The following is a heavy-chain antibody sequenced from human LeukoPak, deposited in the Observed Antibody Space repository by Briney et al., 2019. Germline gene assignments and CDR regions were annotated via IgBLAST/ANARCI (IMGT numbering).Heavy chain of an antibody. Sequence: ASVKVSCKASGYTFTSYAMQWVRQARGQSLEWMGWINAGNGDTKYSQKFQGRVTITRDTSANTAYMELSSLTSEDTAVYYCARSGSLDYWGQGTLVTVSS. D-gene: IGHD1-26*01. J-gene: IGHJ4*02. CDR3: ARSGSLDY. V-gene: IGHV1-3*01. CDR1: GYTFTSYA. CDR2: INAGNGDT.